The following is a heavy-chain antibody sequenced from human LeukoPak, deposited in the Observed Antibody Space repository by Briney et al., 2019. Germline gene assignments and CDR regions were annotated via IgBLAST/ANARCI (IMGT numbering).Heavy chain of an antibody. CDR2: IYYSGST. D-gene: IGHD6-19*01. Sequence: SETLSLTCTVSGGSISSSPYYWGWLRQPPGKGLEWFGNIYYSGSTYYNPSLNTRVTISVDTSKNQFSLKLTSVTAADTAVYYCARHASVDGNWPRPLDYWGQGSLVTVSS. V-gene: IGHV4-39*01. CDR1: GGSISSSPYY. J-gene: IGHJ4*02. CDR3: ARHASVDGNWPRPLDY.